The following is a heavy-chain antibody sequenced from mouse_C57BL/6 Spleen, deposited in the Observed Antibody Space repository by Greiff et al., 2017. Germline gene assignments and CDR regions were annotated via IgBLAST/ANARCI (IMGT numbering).Heavy chain of an antibody. Sequence: VKLQESGPELVKPGASVKISCKASGYAFSSSWMNWVKQRPGKGLEWIGRIYPGDGDTNYNGKFKGKATLTADKSSSTAYMQLSSLTSEDSAVYFCAREGIYDGFHWGQGTLVTVSA. V-gene: IGHV1-82*01. J-gene: IGHJ3*01. CDR1: GYAFSSSW. D-gene: IGHD2-3*01. CDR3: AREGIYDGFH. CDR2: IYPGDGDT.